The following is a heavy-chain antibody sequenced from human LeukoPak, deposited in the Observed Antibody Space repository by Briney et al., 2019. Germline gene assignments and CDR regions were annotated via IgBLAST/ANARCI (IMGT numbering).Heavy chain of an antibody. J-gene: IGHJ4*02. D-gene: IGHD2-21*02. CDR1: GYTLTELS. V-gene: IGHV1-24*01. Sequence: GASEKVSRKVSGYTLTELSMHWVSQAPGEGREWRGGFDPEDGETIYAQKFQGRVTMTEDTSTDTAYMELSSLRSEDTAVYYCATQLSPGDAFDYWGQGTLVTVSS. CDR3: ATQLSPGDAFDY. CDR2: FDPEDGET.